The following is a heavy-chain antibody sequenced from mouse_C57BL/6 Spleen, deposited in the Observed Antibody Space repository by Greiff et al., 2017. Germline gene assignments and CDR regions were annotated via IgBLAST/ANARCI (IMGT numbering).Heavy chain of an antibody. CDR2: ISYDGSN. D-gene: IGHD1-1*01. Sequence: DVKLQESGPGLVKPSQSLSLTCSVTGYSITSGYYWNWIRQFPGNKLEWMGYISYDGSNNYNPSLKNRISITRDTSKNQFFLKLNSVTTEDTATYYCAREAVVAPFAYWGQGTLVTVSA. CDR3: AREAVVAPFAY. J-gene: IGHJ3*01. V-gene: IGHV3-6*01. CDR1: GYSITSGYY.